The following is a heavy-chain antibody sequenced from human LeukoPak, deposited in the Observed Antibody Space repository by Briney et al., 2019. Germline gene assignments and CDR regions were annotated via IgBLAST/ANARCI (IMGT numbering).Heavy chain of an antibody. V-gene: IGHV4-59*01. Sequence: SATLSLTCTVSGGSTNNYYWSWIRQPPGKGLEWIGYIYYSGSTDYNPSLKSRVTISIDASKNQFSLRLRSVTAADTAVYYCARAAIGSNSEFDYWGQGTLVTVSS. D-gene: IGHD4-23*01. CDR2: IYYSGST. CDR3: ARAAIGSNSEFDY. J-gene: IGHJ4*02. CDR1: GGSTNNYY.